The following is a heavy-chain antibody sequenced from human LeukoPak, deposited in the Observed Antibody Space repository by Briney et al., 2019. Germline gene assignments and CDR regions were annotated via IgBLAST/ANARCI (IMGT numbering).Heavy chain of an antibody. D-gene: IGHD2-2*01. V-gene: IGHV3-74*01. CDR2: INSDGSST. Sequence: GGSLRLSCAASGFTFSSYWMHWVRHAPGKGLVWVSRINSDGSSTSYADSVKGRFTISRDNAKNTLYLQMNSLRAEDTAVYYCARVLGYCSSTSCSGWFDPWGQGTLVTVSS. CDR3: ARVLGYCSSTSCSGWFDP. CDR1: GFTFSSYW. J-gene: IGHJ5*02.